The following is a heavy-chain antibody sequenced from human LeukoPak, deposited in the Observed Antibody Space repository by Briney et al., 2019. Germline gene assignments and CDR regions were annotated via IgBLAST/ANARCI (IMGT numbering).Heavy chain of an antibody. Sequence: ASVKVSCKASGYTFTSYGISWVRQAPGQGLEWMGWISAYNGNTNYAQKLQGRVTMATDTSTSTAYMELSSLRSEDTAVYYCARDLRPVTTYYYYYMDVWGKGTTVTISS. CDR1: GYTFTSYG. D-gene: IGHD4-17*01. CDR3: ARDLRPVTTYYYYYMDV. J-gene: IGHJ6*03. CDR2: ISAYNGNT. V-gene: IGHV1-18*01.